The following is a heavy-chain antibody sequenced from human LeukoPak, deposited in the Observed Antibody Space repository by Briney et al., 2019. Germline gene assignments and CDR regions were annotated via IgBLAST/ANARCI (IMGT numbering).Heavy chain of an antibody. CDR2: INPSGGST. D-gene: IGHD1-1*01. CDR3: ARDDWNDRAAFDI. Sequence: ASVKVSCKASGYTFTSYYMHWVRQAPGQGLEWMGIINPSGGSTSYAQKFQGRVTMTRDMSTSTVYMELSSLRSEDTAIYYCARDDWNDRAAFDIWGQGTMVTVSS. CDR1: GYTFTSYY. V-gene: IGHV1-46*01. J-gene: IGHJ3*02.